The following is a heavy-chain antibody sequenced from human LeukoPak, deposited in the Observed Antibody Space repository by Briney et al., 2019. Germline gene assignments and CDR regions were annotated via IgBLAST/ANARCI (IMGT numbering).Heavy chain of an antibody. CDR2: IYYSGST. V-gene: IGHV4-39*07. Sequence: SETLSLTCTVSGGSISSSSYYWGWIRQPPGKGLEWIGSIYYSGSTYYNPSLKSRVTISVDTSKNQFSLKLSSVTAADTAVYYCVRPESVGTKYRFDYWGQGALVTVSS. CDR1: GGSISSSSYY. CDR3: VRPESVGTKYRFDY. J-gene: IGHJ4*02. D-gene: IGHD1-1*01.